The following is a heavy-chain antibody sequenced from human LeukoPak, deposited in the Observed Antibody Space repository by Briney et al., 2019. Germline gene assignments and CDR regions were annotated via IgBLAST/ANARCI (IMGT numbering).Heavy chain of an antibody. CDR3: AKGSSSGYFDYFDY. CDR1: GFTFSSYG. J-gene: IGHJ4*02. D-gene: IGHD6-13*01. CDR2: ISYDGSNK. V-gene: IGHV3-30*18. Sequence: GRSLRLSCAASGFTFSSYGMHWARQAPGKGLEWVAVISYDGSNKYYADSVKGRFTISRDNSKNTLYLQMNSLRAEDTAVYYCAKGSSSGYFDYFDYWGQGTLVTVSS.